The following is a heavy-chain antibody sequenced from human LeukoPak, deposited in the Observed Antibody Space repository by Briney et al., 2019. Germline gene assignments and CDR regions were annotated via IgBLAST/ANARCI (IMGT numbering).Heavy chain of an antibody. V-gene: IGHV1-46*01. Sequence: ASVKVSCKASGYTLSSYYFHWVRQAPGQGLEWMGIINARDGDKNYAQKFQGRVTMTRNTSISTAYMELSSLRSEDTAVYYCARIAVAGNFDYWGQGTLVTVSS. CDR2: INARDGDK. CDR1: GYTLSSYY. J-gene: IGHJ4*02. D-gene: IGHD6-19*01. CDR3: ARIAVAGNFDY.